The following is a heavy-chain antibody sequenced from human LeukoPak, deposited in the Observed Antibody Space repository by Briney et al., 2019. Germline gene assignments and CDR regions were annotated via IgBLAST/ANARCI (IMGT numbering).Heavy chain of an antibody. CDR2: INPNSGGT. Sequence: ASVKVSCKASGYTFTGYYMHWVRQAPGQGLEWMGWINPNSGGTNYAQKFQGRVTMTRDTSISTAHMELSRLRSDDTAVYYCARVKSYGFGESDYFDYWGQGTLVTVSS. J-gene: IGHJ4*02. V-gene: IGHV1-2*02. CDR3: ARVKSYGFGESDYFDY. D-gene: IGHD3-10*01. CDR1: GYTFTGYY.